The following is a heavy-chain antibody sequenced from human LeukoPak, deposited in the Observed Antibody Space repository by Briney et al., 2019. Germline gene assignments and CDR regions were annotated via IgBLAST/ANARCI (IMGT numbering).Heavy chain of an antibody. CDR3: ARDVGGYWPDY. CDR1: GFTFSSCS. V-gene: IGHV3-74*01. D-gene: IGHD5-12*01. J-gene: IGHJ4*02. Sequence: QPGGSLRLSCAASGFTFSSCSMHWVRQTPGKGLVWVSRIKGDGSSISYADSVKGRFTISRDNAKNTLYLQMNSLRAEDTAVYYCARDVGGYWPDYWGQGTLVTVSS. CDR2: IKGDGSSI.